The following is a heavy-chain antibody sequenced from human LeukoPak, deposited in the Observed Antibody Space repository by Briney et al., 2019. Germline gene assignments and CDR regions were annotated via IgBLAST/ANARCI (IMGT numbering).Heavy chain of an antibody. D-gene: IGHD3-22*01. CDR2: VYSGGST. CDR3: ARRGYYYESSGYPDAFDI. J-gene: IGHJ3*02. Sequence: PGGSLRLSCAASGFTFSDYYMSWVRQAPGRGLEWVSVVYSGGSTYYADSVKGRFTISRDNSKNTLYLQMNRLRAEDTAVYYCARRGYYYESSGYPDAFDIWGQGTMVTVSS. V-gene: IGHV3-66*01. CDR1: GFTFSDYY.